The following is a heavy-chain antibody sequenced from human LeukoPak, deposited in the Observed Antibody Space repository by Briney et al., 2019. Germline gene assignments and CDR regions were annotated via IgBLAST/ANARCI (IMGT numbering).Heavy chain of an antibody. V-gene: IGHV3-74*01. J-gene: IGHJ6*03. CDR1: GFTFSTSW. CDR3: VKAGQGYMDV. CDR2: MNGDGRDT. D-gene: IGHD1-14*01. Sequence: GGSLRLSFAASGFTFSTSWMHWVRQAPGKGLVWVSIMNGDGRDTRYADSVKGRFTISRDNAKNTLHLQMNSLRADDTAMYYCVKAGQGYMDVWGKGTTVIVSS.